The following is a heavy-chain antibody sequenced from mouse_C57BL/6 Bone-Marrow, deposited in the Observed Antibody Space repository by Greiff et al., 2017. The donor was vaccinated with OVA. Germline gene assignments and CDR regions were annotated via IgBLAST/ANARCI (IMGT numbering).Heavy chain of an antibody. Sequence: VHLVESGPGLVQPSQSLSITCTVSGFSLTSYCVHWVRQSPGKGLEWLGVIWCGGSTDSTAAFISRLSISKDNSKSQVFFKMNSLQADDTAVYYCARNRGLRGYFDYWGQGTTLTVSS. D-gene: IGHD2-2*01. V-gene: IGHV2-2*01. CDR3: ARNRGLRGYFDY. J-gene: IGHJ2*01. CDR1: GFSLTSYC. CDR2: IWCGGST.